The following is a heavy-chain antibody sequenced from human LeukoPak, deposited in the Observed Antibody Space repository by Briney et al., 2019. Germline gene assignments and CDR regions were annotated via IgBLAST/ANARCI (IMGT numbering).Heavy chain of an antibody. CDR1: GFTFSSYA. Sequence: GGSLRLSCAASGFTFSSYAMHWVRQAPGKGLEWVAVISYDGSNKYYADSVKGRFTISRDNAKNSLYLQMNSLRAEDTAVYYCARDLDVVVPAAGGGFDYWGQGTLVTVSS. CDR2: ISYDGSNK. D-gene: IGHD2-2*01. CDR3: ARDLDVVVPAAGGGFDY. V-gene: IGHV3-30-3*01. J-gene: IGHJ4*02.